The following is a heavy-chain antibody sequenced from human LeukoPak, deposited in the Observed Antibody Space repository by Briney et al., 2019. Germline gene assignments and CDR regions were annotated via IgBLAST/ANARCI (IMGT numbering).Heavy chain of an antibody. Sequence: GGSLRLSCSASGFTFSSYAMHWVRQAPGKGLEYVSSISTDGGSTFYADSVKGRFNISRDNSKNTLYLQMSSLRGEDTAVYYCVKRGRQGDYAYDSWGQGALVTVSS. D-gene: IGHD4-17*01. CDR1: GFTFSSYA. V-gene: IGHV3-64D*06. J-gene: IGHJ4*02. CDR2: ISTDGGST. CDR3: VKRGRQGDYAYDS.